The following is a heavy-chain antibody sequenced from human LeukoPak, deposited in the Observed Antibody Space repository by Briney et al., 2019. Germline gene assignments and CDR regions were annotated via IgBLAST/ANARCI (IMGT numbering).Heavy chain of an antibody. CDR1: GYTFTGYY. V-gene: IGHV1-2*02. Sequence: ASVKVSCKASGYTFTGYYMHWVRQAPGQGLEWMGWINPNSGGTNYAQKFQGRVTMTRDTSISTAYMELSRLRSDDTAVYYCARGDCSSTSCYFYNWFDPWGQGTLVTVSS. D-gene: IGHD2-2*01. CDR3: ARGDCSSTSCYFYNWFDP. J-gene: IGHJ5*02. CDR2: INPNSGGT.